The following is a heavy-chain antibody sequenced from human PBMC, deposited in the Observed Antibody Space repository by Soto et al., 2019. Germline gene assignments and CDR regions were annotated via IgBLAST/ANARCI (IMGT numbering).Heavy chain of an antibody. CDR3: AHRVLRTVFGLVTTTAIYFDF. D-gene: IGHD3-3*01. CDR2: IYWDDDK. V-gene: IGHV2-5*02. CDR1: GFSLTTSGVG. Sequence: QITLNESGPTVVRPTETLTLTCRFSGFSLTTSGVGVGWIRQSPGKAPEWLALIYWDDDKRYSASLKSRLTITKDTSKNQVVLTVSDLDPTEIATCYCAHRVLRTVFGLVTTTAIYFDFWGQGTPVAVSS. J-gene: IGHJ4*02.